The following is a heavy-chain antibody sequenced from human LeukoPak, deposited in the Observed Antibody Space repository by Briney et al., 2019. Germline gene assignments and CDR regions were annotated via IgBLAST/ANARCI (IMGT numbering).Heavy chain of an antibody. CDR3: ARRGRGYCSSTSCYRAGAFDI. D-gene: IGHD2-2*02. V-gene: IGHV4-34*01. Sequence: SETLSLXCAVYGGSFSGYYWSWIRQPPGKGLEWIGEINHSGSTNYNPSLKSRVAISVDTSKNQFSLKLSSVTAADTAVYYCARRGRGYCSSTSCYRAGAFDIWGQGTMVTVSS. CDR1: GGSFSGYY. CDR2: INHSGST. J-gene: IGHJ3*02.